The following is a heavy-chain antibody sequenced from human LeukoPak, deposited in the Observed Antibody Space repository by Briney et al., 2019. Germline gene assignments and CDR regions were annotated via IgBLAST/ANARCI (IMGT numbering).Heavy chain of an antibody. CDR1: GYTFSNNW. J-gene: IGHJ4*02. D-gene: IGHD2-15*01. CDR3: ARYYCSGGSCHGIFDY. V-gene: IGHV5-51*01. Sequence: GESLKLSCEGSGYTFSNNWIGWVRQMPGKGLEWMGIIYPGDSDTRYSPSFQGQVTISAEKSISTAYLQWSSLKASDTAMYYCARYYCSGGSCHGIFDYWGQGTLVTVSS. CDR2: IYPGDSDT.